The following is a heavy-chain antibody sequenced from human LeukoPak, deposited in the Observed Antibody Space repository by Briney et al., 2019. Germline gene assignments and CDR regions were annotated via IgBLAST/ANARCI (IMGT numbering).Heavy chain of an antibody. CDR3: AKGGDGYNYGSYFDY. Sequence: GGSLRLSCAASGFTFSSYAMSWVRQAPGKGLEWVSAISGSGGSTYYADSVKGRFTISRDNSKNTLYLQMSSLRAEDTAVYYCAKGGDGYNYGSYFDYWGQGTLVTVSS. CDR1: GFTFSSYA. J-gene: IGHJ4*02. CDR2: ISGSGGST. D-gene: IGHD5-24*01. V-gene: IGHV3-23*01.